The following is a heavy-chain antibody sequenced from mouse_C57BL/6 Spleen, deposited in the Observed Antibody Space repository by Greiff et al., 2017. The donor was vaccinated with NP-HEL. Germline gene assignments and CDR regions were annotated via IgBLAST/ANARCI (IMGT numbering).Heavy chain of an antibody. D-gene: IGHD1-1*01. CDR2: ISSGSSTI. V-gene: IGHV5-17*01. Sequence: EVKLMESGGGLVKPGGSLKLSCAASGFTFSDYGMHWVRQAPEKGLEWVAYISSGSSTIYYADTVKGRFTISRDNAKNTLFLQMTSLRSEDTAMYYCARLTTVVAHWYFDVWGTGTTVTVSS. CDR3: ARLTTVVAHWYFDV. CDR1: GFTFSDYG. J-gene: IGHJ1*03.